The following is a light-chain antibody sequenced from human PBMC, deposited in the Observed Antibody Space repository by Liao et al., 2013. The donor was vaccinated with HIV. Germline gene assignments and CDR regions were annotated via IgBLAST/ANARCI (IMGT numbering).Light chain of an antibody. CDR3: QAWDSSTVV. Sequence: SYELTQPPSVSVAPGKTANITCGGNNIGSKSVHWYQQKPGQAPVLVIYYDSDRPSGIPERFSGSNSGNTATLTISRVEAGDEADYYCQAWDSSTVVFGGGTKLTVL. V-gene: IGLV3-21*01. CDR2: YDS. CDR1: NIGSKS. J-gene: IGLJ2*01.